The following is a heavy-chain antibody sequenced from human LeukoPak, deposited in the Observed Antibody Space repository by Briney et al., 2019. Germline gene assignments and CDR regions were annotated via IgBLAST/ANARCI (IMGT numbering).Heavy chain of an antibody. Sequence: ASVKGSCKASGYTFTSYGISWVRQAPGQGLEWMGWISANNGNTNYAQKLQGRVTITADESTSTAYMELSSLRSEDTAVYYCARIRGSGSYPFDYWGQGTLVTVSS. CDR2: ISANNGNT. V-gene: IGHV1-18*01. J-gene: IGHJ4*02. D-gene: IGHD3-10*01. CDR1: GYTFTSYG. CDR3: ARIRGSGSYPFDY.